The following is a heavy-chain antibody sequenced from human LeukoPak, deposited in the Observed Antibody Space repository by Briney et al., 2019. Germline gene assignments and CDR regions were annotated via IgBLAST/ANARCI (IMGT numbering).Heavy chain of an antibody. D-gene: IGHD2-2*01. Sequence: GESLKISCKGSGYIFTGYWIGWVRQMPGKGLEGMGIIYPGDSDTRYSPSFESQVTISADRSISTAFLQWSRLQASDTAIYYCARLLGGGPAATPFDYWGQGTLLAVSS. CDR2: IYPGDSDT. V-gene: IGHV5-51*01. CDR3: ARLLGGGPAATPFDY. CDR1: GYIFTGYW. J-gene: IGHJ4*02.